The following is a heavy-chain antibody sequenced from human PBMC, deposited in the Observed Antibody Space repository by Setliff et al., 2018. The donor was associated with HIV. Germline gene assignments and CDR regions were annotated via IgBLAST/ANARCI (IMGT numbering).Heavy chain of an antibody. D-gene: IGHD3-16*01. CDR3: ARDRSKYGTGSSAYNWFDP. Sequence: PSETLSLTCTVSGGSISSGGYYWNWIRQHPGKGLEWIGYIYYSGSTYYNPSLKSRVTISVDTSKNQFSLKLSSVTAADTAVYYCARDRSKYGTGSSAYNWFDPWGLGTLVTVSS. CDR2: IYYSGST. CDR1: GGSISSGGYY. V-gene: IGHV4-31*03. J-gene: IGHJ5*02.